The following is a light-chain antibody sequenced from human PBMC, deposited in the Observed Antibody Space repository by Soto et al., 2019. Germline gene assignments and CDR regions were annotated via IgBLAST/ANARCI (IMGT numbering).Light chain of an antibody. CDR2: AAS. V-gene: IGKV1-39*01. CDR1: QRITSH. CDR3: LQTYVTVWP. Sequence: DIQMTQSPSSLSASVGDRVTITCRASQRITSHLNWYQQKPGKAPTLLLYAASSLQRGVPSRYRGSGSGTDFKLTISILRPEYCATYQCLQTYVTVWPFGPGTKVEIK. J-gene: IGKJ1*01.